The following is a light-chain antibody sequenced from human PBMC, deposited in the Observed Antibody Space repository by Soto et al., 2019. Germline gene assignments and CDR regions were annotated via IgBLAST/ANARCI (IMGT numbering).Light chain of an antibody. CDR3: QQYNSYSQT. Sequence: QITQSPCSLSASVGHRVTLTRRASQHVATYLNWYKQRPGKAPKLLIYDASSLESGVPSRFSGSGSGTEFTLTISSLQPDDFATYYCQQYNSYSQTFGQGTKVDI. CDR2: DAS. V-gene: IGKV1-5*01. CDR1: QHVATY. J-gene: IGKJ1*01.